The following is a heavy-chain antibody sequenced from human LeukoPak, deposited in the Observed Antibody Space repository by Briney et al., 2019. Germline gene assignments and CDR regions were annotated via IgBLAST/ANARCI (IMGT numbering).Heavy chain of an antibody. CDR3: AKDTTAWWYHRAYMDV. J-gene: IGHJ6*03. Sequence: GGSLRLSCAASGFTFSSYAMSWVRQAPGGGLEWVSAISGSGDTTYHADSVKGRFTISRGNSENRLSLQMDSLRAEDTAVYFCAKDTTAWWYHRAYMDVWGKGTTVTVSS. V-gene: IGHV3-23*01. CDR2: ISGSGDTT. D-gene: IGHD2-15*01. CDR1: GFTFSSYA.